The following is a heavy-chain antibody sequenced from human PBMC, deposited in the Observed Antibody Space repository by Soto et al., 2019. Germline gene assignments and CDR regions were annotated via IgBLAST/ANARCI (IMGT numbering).Heavy chain of an antibody. Sequence: VQLVESGGGVVQPGRSLRLSCAGSGFTFGSYGMHWVRQSPGKGLEWVAVISDDGNKKFYGDSVEGRFTISRDNSKDTLFLQMDSLKTEDTAVYYCVKGRWLARDWGQGTLVTVSS. CDR1: GFTFGSYG. J-gene: IGHJ4*02. D-gene: IGHD6-19*01. V-gene: IGHV3-30*18. CDR3: VKGRWLARD. CDR2: ISDDGNKK.